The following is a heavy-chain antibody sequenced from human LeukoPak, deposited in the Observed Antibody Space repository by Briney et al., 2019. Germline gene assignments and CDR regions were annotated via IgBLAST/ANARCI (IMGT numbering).Heavy chain of an antibody. CDR3: ARGAYYYDSSGCLPDY. J-gene: IGHJ4*02. D-gene: IGHD3-22*01. CDR1: GYTFTGYY. CDR2: INPNSGGT. Sequence: ASVKVSCKASGYTFTGYYMHWVRQAPGQGLEWMGWINPNSGGTNYAQKFQGRVTMTRDTSISTAYMELSRLRSDDTAVYYCARGAYYYDSSGCLPDYWGQGTLVTVSS. V-gene: IGHV1-2*02.